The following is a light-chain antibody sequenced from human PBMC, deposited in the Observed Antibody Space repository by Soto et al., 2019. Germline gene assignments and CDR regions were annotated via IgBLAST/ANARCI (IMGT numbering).Light chain of an antibody. CDR1: QSISTW. J-gene: IGKJ1*01. CDR2: DAS. CDR3: QHYNSXLGT. V-gene: IGKV1-5*01. Sequence: DIQMTQSPSTLSASVGDRVTITCRASQSISTWLAWYQQKPGKAPKLLIYDASSLEIGVTSRFSGSRSGTDLPLTISRLQPDDFAAYYFQHYNSXLGTFGQWTQV.